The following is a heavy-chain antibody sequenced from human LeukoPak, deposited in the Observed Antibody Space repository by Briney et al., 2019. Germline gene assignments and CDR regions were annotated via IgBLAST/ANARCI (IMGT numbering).Heavy chain of an antibody. D-gene: IGHD3-3*01. CDR2: ISYDGSNK. V-gene: IGHV3-30-3*01. CDR3: ASSSGGDSWSGYRLFFNN. J-gene: IGHJ4*02. Sequence: GGSLRLSCAASGFTFSSYAMHWVRQAPGKGLEWVAVISYDGSNKYYADSVKGRFTISRDNSKNTLYLQMNSLRAEDTAVYYCASSSGGDSWSGYRLFFNNWGRGTLVTVSA. CDR1: GFTFSSYA.